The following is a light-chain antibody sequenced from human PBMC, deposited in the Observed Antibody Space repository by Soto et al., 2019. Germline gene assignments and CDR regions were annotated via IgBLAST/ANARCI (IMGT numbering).Light chain of an antibody. J-gene: IGLJ2*01. Sequence: QSVLPQPPSVSGAPGQRGTISCTGSSSNIGAGYDVQWYQQLPGAAPRLLIFGNTNRPSGVPDRFSGSRSGTSASLAISGLQAEDEADYYCQSYDISLSVSVVFGGGTKLTVL. CDR1: SSNIGAGYD. V-gene: IGLV1-40*01. CDR2: GNT. CDR3: QSYDISLSVSVV.